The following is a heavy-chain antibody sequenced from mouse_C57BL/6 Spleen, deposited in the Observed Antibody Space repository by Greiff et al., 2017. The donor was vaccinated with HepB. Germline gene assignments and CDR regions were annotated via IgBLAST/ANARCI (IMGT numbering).Heavy chain of an antibody. Sequence: VMLVESGPGLVQPSQSLSITCTVSGFSLTSYGVHWVRQSPGKGLEWLGVIWSGGSTDYNAAFISRLSISKDNSKSQVFFKMNSLQADDTAIYYCARNSGTGTDWYFDVWGTGTTVTVSS. CDR1: GFSLTSYG. CDR2: IWSGGST. D-gene: IGHD4-1*01. V-gene: IGHV2-2*01. CDR3: ARNSGTGTDWYFDV. J-gene: IGHJ1*03.